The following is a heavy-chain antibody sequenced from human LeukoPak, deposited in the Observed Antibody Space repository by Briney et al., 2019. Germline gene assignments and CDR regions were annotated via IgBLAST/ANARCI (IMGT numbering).Heavy chain of an antibody. Sequence: GGSLRLSCAASGLTFSSNAMSWVRQAPGKGLEWVSAISGSGGSTYYADSVKGRFTISRDNSKNTLYLQMNSLRAEDTAVYYCAKYNWNDFSGLFWWGQGTLVTVSS. D-gene: IGHD1-20*01. CDR2: ISGSGGST. J-gene: IGHJ4*02. CDR3: AKYNWNDFSGLFW. V-gene: IGHV3-23*01. CDR1: GLTFSSNA.